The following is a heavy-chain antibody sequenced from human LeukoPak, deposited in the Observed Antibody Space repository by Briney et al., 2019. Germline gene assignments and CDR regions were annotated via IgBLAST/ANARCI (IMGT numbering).Heavy chain of an antibody. V-gene: IGHV1-69*05. D-gene: IGHD1-1*01. CDR1: GGDFSTYT. J-gene: IGHJ4*02. CDR3: AREVGTGTLDD. Sequence: SVKVSCKASGGDFSTYTMTWVRQAPGQGLEWMGGVVPLLGSPDYAQKFQDRLTITTGESTNTAYMELHSLRSEDTAVYYYAREVGTGTLDDWGQGTLVIVSS. CDR2: VVPLLGSP.